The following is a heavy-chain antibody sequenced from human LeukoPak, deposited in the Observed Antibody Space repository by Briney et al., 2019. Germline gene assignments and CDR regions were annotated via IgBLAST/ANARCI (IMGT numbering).Heavy chain of an antibody. D-gene: IGHD1-14*01. CDR2: ISAYNGNT. CDR1: GYTFTSYG. J-gene: IGHJ6*02. V-gene: IGHV1-18*01. Sequence: GASVKVSCKASGYTFTSYGISWVRQAPGQGLEWMGWISAYNGNTNYAQKLQGRVTMTTDTSTSTAYMELRSLRSDDTAVYYCARVEPVYYYYGMDVWGQGTTVTVSS. CDR3: ARVEPVYYYYGMDV.